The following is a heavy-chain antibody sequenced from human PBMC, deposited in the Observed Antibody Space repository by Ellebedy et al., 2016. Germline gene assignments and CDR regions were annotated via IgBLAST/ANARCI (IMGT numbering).Heavy chain of an antibody. Sequence: LSLTCAASAFTFSSNWMHWVRQAPGKGLVWVSRINSDGSSTTYADSVKGRFAISRDNAKNSLYLQMNSLRAEDTAVYYCADWKATAPLEVWYFDLWGRGNLVTVSS. CDR2: INSDGSST. V-gene: IGHV3-74*01. CDR1: AFTFSSNW. D-gene: IGHD1-1*01. CDR3: ADWKATAPLEVWYFDL. J-gene: IGHJ2*01.